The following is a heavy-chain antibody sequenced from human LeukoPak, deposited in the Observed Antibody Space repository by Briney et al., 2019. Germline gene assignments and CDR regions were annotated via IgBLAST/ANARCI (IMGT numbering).Heavy chain of an antibody. V-gene: IGHV3-23*01. J-gene: IGHJ4*02. CDR1: GFTFSSYA. D-gene: IGHD3-22*01. CDR3: AKGAQWEGSSGYYYYFDY. Sequence: GGSLRLSCAASGFTFSSYAMSWVRQAPGKGLEWVSAISGSGGSTYYADSVKGRFTISRDNSKNTLYLQMNSLRAEDTAVYYCAKGAQWEGSSGYYYYFDYWGQGTPVTVSS. CDR2: ISGSGGST.